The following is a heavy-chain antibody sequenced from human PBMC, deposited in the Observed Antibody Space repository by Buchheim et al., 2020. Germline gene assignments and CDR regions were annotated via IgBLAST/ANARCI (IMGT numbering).Heavy chain of an antibody. CDR1: GYTFTSYA. CDR2: INAGNGNT. Sequence: QVQLVQSGAEVKKPGASVKVSCKASGYTFTSYAIHWVRQAPGQRLEWMGWINAGNGNTKYSQKFQSRVTITRDTSASTAYMELSSLRSEDTAVYYCARDLGGTTIFGVVIIQGGMDYWGQGTL. CDR3: ARDLGGTTIFGVVIIQGGMDY. J-gene: IGHJ4*02. V-gene: IGHV1-3*01. D-gene: IGHD3-3*01.